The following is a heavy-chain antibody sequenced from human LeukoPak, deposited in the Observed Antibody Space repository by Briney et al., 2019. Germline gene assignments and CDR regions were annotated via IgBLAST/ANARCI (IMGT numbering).Heavy chain of an antibody. V-gene: IGHV4-4*07. J-gene: IGHJ4*02. D-gene: IGHD3-16*01. CDR2: IYTSGST. CDR3: ARDGAFYDHYFDY. Sequence: KPSETLSLTCTVSGGSISSYYWSWIRQPAGKGLEWIGRIYTSGSTNYNPSLKSRVTLSLDMSKNQFSLKLSSVTAADTAVYYCARDGAFYDHYFDYWGQGTLVTVSS. CDR1: GGSISSYY.